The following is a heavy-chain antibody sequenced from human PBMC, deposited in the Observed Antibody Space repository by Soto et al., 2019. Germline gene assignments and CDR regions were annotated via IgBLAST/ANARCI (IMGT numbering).Heavy chain of an antibody. CDR1: GFTFGSNW. D-gene: IGHD5-12*01. V-gene: IGHV3-7*03. Sequence: VGSLRLSCAASGFTFGSNWMSWVRQAPGKGLEWVANIKRDGSEKYYVDSVKGRFTISRDNAKNTLYLQVNSLRADDTAVYYCASLEWESSGYADYWGQGTQVTVSS. CDR3: ASLEWESSGYADY. CDR2: IKRDGSEK. J-gene: IGHJ4*02.